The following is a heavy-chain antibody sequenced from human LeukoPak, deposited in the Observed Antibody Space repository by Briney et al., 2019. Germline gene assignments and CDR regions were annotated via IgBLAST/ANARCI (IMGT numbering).Heavy chain of an antibody. CDR3: AKDGNWASVS. D-gene: IGHD7-27*01. J-gene: IGHJ5*02. Sequence: PGGSLRLSCVGSGFTFSVHWVRQVPGTGLEWLTFIRHDGTDQHYADSVRGRFTISRDNSKNTPYLQMNSLRPEDTALYYCAKDGNWASVSWGQGTLVTVSS. CDR2: IRHDGTDQ. V-gene: IGHV3-30*02. CDR1: GFTFS.